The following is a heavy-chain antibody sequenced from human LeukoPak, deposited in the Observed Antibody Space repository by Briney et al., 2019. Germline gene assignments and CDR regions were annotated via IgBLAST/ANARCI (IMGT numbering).Heavy chain of an antibody. J-gene: IGHJ2*01. D-gene: IGHD3-22*01. CDR3: ARDKVYYYDSSGYSYYWYSDL. V-gene: IGHV3-20*04. Sequence: GGSLRLSCAASGHPFDDYGMSWVRQAPGKGLEWVSGINWNGGSTGYADSVKGRFTISRDNAKNSLYLQMNSLRAEDTALYYCARDKVYYYDSSGYSYYWYSDLWGRGTLVTVSS. CDR2: INWNGGST. CDR1: GHPFDDYG.